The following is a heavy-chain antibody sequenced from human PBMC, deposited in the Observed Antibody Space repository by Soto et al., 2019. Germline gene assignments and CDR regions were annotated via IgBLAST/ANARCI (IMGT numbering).Heavy chain of an antibody. J-gene: IGHJ4*02. V-gene: IGHV1-69*13. D-gene: IGHD6-6*01. CDR2: IIPIFGTA. CDR3: ARGVGGYSSSCFDY. Sequence: SVKVSCKASGGTFSSYAISWVRQAPGQGPEWMGGIIPIFGTANYAQKFQGRVTITADESTSTAYMELSSLRSEDTAVYYCARGVGGYSSSCFDYWGQGTLVTVSS. CDR1: GGTFSSYA.